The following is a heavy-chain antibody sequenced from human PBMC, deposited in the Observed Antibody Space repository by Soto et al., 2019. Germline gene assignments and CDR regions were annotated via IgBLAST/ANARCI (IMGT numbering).Heavy chain of an antibody. D-gene: IGHD2-15*01. CDR1: EFTFSSYS. CDR2: ISNSGSYI. V-gene: IGHV3-21*01. CDR3: ARGDCSGGSCSYIVYVPMDV. J-gene: IGHJ6*02. Sequence: EVQLVESGGGLVKPGGSLRLSCAASEFTFSSYSMNWVRQAPGKGLEWVSSISNSGSYIYYADSVRGRFIISRDNAKNSLYLKMDSLRAEDTAVYYCARGDCSGGSCSYIVYVPMDVWGQGTTVTVSS.